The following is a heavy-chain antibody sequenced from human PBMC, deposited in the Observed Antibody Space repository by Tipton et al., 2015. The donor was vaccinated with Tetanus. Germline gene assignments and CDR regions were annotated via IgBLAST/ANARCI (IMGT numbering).Heavy chain of an antibody. D-gene: IGHD3-10*01. CDR2: VYHNGNT. CDR1: GASVSRSSHY. J-gene: IGHJ4*02. CDR3: TRANHEFPKKGPFDS. Sequence: TLSLTCSVSGASVSRSSHYWTWIRQPPGKEPEWVGYVYHNGNTNYHPSLKGRLTISVDTSKNQFSLKLTSVTAADTAVYYCTRANHEFPKKGPFDSWGQGTLVIVS. V-gene: IGHV4-61*01.